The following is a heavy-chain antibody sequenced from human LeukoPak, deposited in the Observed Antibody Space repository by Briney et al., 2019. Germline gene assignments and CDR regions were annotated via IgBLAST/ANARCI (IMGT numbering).Heavy chain of an antibody. Sequence: SETLSLTCTVSGGFVSSGSYYWSWIRQPPGKGLEWIGYIYYSGSTNYNPSLKSRVTISVDTSKNQFSLKLSSVTAADTAVYYCARAVTRTGGFDPWGQGTLVTVSS. CDR3: ARAVTRTGGFDP. J-gene: IGHJ5*02. CDR2: IYYSGST. D-gene: IGHD4-17*01. V-gene: IGHV4-61*01. CDR1: GGFVSSGSYY.